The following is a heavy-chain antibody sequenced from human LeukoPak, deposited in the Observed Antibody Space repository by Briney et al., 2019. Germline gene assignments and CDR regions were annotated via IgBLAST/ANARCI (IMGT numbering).Heavy chain of an antibody. J-gene: IGHJ4*02. D-gene: IGHD5-18*01. V-gene: IGHV4-61*01. Sequence: SETLSLTCTVSGGSVSSDSYCWSWIRQPPGKGLEWIGCIYYTGSTKYNPFLKSRVTISVDTSKNQFSLKLSSLTAADTAVYYCARSVLGYSYGLHIDYWGQGTLVTVSS. CDR3: ARSVLGYSYGLHIDY. CDR2: IYYTGST. CDR1: GGSVSSDSYC.